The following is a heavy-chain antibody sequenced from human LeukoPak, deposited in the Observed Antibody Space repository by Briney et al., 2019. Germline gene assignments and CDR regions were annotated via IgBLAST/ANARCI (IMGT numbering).Heavy chain of an antibody. CDR1: GFTVSSNY. Sequence: GGSLRLSCAASGFTVSSNYMSWVRQAPRKGLEWVSVIYSGGSTYYADSVKGRFTISRDNSKNTLYLQMNSLRAEDTAVYYCARGGWLVVGLLDVWGQGTTVTVSS. V-gene: IGHV3-53*01. CDR3: ARGGWLVVGLLDV. J-gene: IGHJ6*02. CDR2: IYSGGST. D-gene: IGHD2-21*01.